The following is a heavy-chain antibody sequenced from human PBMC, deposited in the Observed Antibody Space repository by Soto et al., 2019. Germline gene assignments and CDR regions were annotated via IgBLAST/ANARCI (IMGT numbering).Heavy chain of an antibody. CDR1: GFTFSSYG. D-gene: IGHD1-7*01. J-gene: IGHJ4*02. V-gene: IGHV3-30*18. CDR2: ISYDGSNK. CDR3: AKPTGTTPYYFDY. Sequence: GGSLRLSCAASGFTFSSYGMHWVRQAPGKGLEWVAVISYDGSNKYYADSVKGRFTISRDNSKNTLYLQMNSLRAEDTAVYYCAKPTGTTPYYFDYWGQGTLVTVSS.